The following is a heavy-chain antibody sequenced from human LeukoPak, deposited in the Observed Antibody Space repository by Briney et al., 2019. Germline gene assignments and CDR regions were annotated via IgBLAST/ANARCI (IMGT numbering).Heavy chain of an antibody. D-gene: IGHD3-10*01. V-gene: IGHV3-74*01. Sequence: GGSLRLSCVASGFTFGSCWMHWVRQAPGKGPAWVSRISGDGGTYYADSVKGRFTISRDNAKNTLYLQMNSLRAEDTAVYYCARDLVSGSGSYGHWGQGTLVTVSS. CDR1: GFTFGSCW. CDR2: ISGDGGT. CDR3: ARDLVSGSGSYGH. J-gene: IGHJ4*02.